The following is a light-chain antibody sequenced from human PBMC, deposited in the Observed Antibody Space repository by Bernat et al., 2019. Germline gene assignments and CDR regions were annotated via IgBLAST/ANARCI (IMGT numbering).Light chain of an antibody. CDR3: QSYDDSQQWG. J-gene: IGLJ2*01. Sequence: NFMLTQPHSVSESPGKTVTISCTRSSGSVALKYVHWYQKRPGSFPTMVIYEDKQRPSGVPDRFSGSIDKASNSATLTISGLKTDDEADYYWQSYDDSQQWGFGGGTKLTVL. CDR2: EDK. V-gene: IGLV6-57*01. CDR1: SGSVALKY.